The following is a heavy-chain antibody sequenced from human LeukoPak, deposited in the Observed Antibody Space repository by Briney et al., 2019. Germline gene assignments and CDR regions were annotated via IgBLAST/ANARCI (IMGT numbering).Heavy chain of an antibody. CDR2: LSWFGGYT. D-gene: IGHD1-1*01. Sequence: GGSLRLSCATSGFSLDEYTVHWVRQAPGKCIEWVSLLSWFGGYTYYADSVQGRFTLSRDYSKNSLYLQMNSLRTEDTAFYYCAKEARGARWTGFDSWGQGTLVTVSS. CDR1: GFSLDEYT. V-gene: IGHV3-43*01. J-gene: IGHJ4*02. CDR3: AKEARGARWTGFDS.